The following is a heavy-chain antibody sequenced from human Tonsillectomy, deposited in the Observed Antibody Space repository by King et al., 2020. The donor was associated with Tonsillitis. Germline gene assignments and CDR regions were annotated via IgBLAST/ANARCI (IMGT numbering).Heavy chain of an antibody. CDR1: GFTFNNYA. J-gene: IGHJ4*02. D-gene: IGHD2-15*01. CDR3: AKILILVDCNGGICYPDDY. CDR2: IDGSGDTT. V-gene: IGHV3-23*04. Sequence: VQLVESGGGLVQSGGSLRLSCVASGFTFNNYAMSWVRQAPGKGLEWVSTIDGSGDTTYYADSVKGRFTISRDNSKNTLYLQMQSLRADDTAVYFCAKILILVDCNGGICYPDDYWGQGTLVTVSS.